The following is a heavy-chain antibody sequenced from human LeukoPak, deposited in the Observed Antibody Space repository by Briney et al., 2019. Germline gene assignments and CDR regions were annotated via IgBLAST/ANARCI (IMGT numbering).Heavy chain of an antibody. Sequence: GGSLRLSCAASGFTFSSYGMHWVRQAPGKGLEWVAFIRYDGSNKYYADSVRGRFTISRDNSKNTLYLQMNSLRAEDTAVYYCAKDGRAGWTHPYYFDYWGQGTLVTVSS. CDR1: GFTFSSYG. CDR2: IRYDGSNK. V-gene: IGHV3-30*02. D-gene: IGHD6-19*01. CDR3: AKDGRAGWTHPYYFDY. J-gene: IGHJ4*02.